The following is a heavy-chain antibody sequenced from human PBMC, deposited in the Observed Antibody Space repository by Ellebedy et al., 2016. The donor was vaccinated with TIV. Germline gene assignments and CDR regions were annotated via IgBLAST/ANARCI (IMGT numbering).Heavy chain of an antibody. D-gene: IGHD5/OR15-5a*01. J-gene: IGHJ3*01. V-gene: IGHV4-59*01. CDR2: LYYTGST. CDR1: GGSLSDNY. Sequence: SETLSLTCAVSGGSLSDNYWTWIRQPPGKGLEWIGYLYYTGSTNYHPSLKLLFTISVNTPRNKFPLKLIPVTAADTAVYYCVSSVSMDAFDLWGQGTMVTVSS. CDR3: VSSVSMDAFDL.